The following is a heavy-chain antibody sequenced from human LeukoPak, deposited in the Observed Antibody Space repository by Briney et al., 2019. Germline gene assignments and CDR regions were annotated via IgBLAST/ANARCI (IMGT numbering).Heavy chain of an antibody. D-gene: IGHD3-16*01. Sequence: GGSLRLSCAASGFNLNSYLMSWVRQAPGRGLEWVANIKQAGSEKYYVDSVKGRFTISRHHAKNSLHLQMDPLRADDTAVYYCARVWGPKPDMPAINNHFYYYMDVWGKGTTVTVSS. J-gene: IGHJ6*03. CDR1: GFNLNSYL. V-gene: IGHV3-7*01. CDR2: IKQAGSEK. CDR3: ARVWGPKPDMPAINNHFYYYMDV.